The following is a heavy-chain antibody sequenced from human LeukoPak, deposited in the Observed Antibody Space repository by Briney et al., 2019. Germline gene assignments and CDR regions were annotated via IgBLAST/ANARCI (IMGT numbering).Heavy chain of an antibody. CDR3: ARSRGYSGYGHFDY. CDR2: ISSSGSTI. D-gene: IGHD5-12*01. CDR1: GFTFSSYE. V-gene: IGHV3-48*03. Sequence: PGGSLRLSCAASGFTFSSYEMNWVRQAPGKGLEWVSYISSSGSTIYYADSVKGRFTISRDNAKNSLYLQMNSLRAEDTAVYYCARSRGYSGYGHFDYWGQGTLVTVSS. J-gene: IGHJ4*02.